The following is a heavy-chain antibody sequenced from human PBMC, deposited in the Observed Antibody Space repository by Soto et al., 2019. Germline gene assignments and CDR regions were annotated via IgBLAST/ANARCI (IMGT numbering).Heavy chain of an antibody. D-gene: IGHD6-13*01. J-gene: IGHJ3*02. V-gene: IGHV3-23*01. CDR2: ILQNGET. CDR3: ATDRNPYSSSWYEGAFDI. CDR1: GFTLSTYT. Sequence: GGSLRLSCVASGFTLSTYTMSWVRQAPGKGLEWVSAILQNGETYYADSVRGRFTISRDNSNNIVHLQMDSLRAEDTAVYYCATDRNPYSSSWYEGAFDIWGQGTMVTVSS.